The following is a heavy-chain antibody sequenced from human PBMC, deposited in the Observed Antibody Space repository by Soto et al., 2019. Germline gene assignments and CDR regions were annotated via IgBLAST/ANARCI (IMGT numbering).Heavy chain of an antibody. CDR3: ARVARMSSVGSWSPER. V-gene: IGHV4-34*01. D-gene: IGHD6-13*01. CDR2: INYSGST. J-gene: IGHJ2*01. Sequence: QVQLQQWGAGLLKPSETLSLTCGVYGGSFSDYWWSWIRQPPGRGLEWIGEINYSGSTHYNPSLKSRGTISVDTSKNPVSLKVTSVTAADTAVYFCARVARMSSVGSWSPERWGRGTLVTVSS. CDR1: GGSFSDYW.